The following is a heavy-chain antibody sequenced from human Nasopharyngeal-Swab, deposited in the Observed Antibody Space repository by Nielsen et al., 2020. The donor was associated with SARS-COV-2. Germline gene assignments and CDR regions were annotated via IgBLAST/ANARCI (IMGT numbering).Heavy chain of an antibody. D-gene: IGHD6-13*01. J-gene: IGHJ6*02. CDR3: VGSSWYGDYYYYYGMDV. V-gene: IGHV4-39*07. Sequence: SETLSRTCTGAGGSISSSSYYWGWIRQPPGKGLEWIGSIYYSGSTYYNPSLKSRVTISVDTSKNQFSLKLSSVTAADTAVYYCVGSSWYGDYYYYYGMDVWGHGTTVTVPS. CDR2: IYYSGST. CDR1: GGSISSSSYY.